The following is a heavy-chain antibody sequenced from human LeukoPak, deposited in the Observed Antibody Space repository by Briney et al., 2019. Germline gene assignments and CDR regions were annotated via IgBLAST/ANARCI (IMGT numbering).Heavy chain of an antibody. V-gene: IGHV3-20*04. CDR1: GFTFDDYG. CDR3: ARVSDYYDSSGYLHFDY. J-gene: IGHJ4*02. D-gene: IGHD3-22*01. CDR2: INWNGGST. Sequence: GGSLRLSCAASGFTFDDYGMSWVRQAPGKGLEWVSGINWNGGSTGYADSVKGRFTISRDNAKNSLCLQMNSLRAEDTALYYCARVSDYYDSSGYLHFDYWGQGTLVTVSS.